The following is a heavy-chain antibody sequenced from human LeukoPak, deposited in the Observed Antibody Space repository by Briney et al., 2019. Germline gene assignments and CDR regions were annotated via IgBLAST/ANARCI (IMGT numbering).Heavy chain of an antibody. D-gene: IGHD2-2*02. V-gene: IGHV4-61*09. Sequence: SQTLSLTCTVSGGSINSGSYYWNWIRQSAGKGLEWIGHIHTTGSTNCNPSLKSRVATSLDTSKNQFSLKLNSVTAADTAVYYCSRCTSTSCYNFDYWGQGSLVTVSS. J-gene: IGHJ4*02. CDR3: SRCTSTSCYNFDY. CDR1: GGSINSGSYY. CDR2: IHTTGST.